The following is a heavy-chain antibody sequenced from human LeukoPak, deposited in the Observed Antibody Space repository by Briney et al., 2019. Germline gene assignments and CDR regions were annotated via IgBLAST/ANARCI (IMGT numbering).Heavy chain of an antibody. CDR1: GDSISNYY. Sequence: SETLSLTCTVSGDSISNYYWSWIRQPPGKGLEWIGYIYYSGSTSYSPSLKSRVTISADTSKSQFSLNLSSVTAADTAVYYCAREGMEDYYDSSGYQRGRMDVWGQGTTVTVSS. CDR2: IYYSGST. CDR3: AREGMEDYYDSSGYQRGRMDV. J-gene: IGHJ6*02. V-gene: IGHV4-59*01. D-gene: IGHD3-22*01.